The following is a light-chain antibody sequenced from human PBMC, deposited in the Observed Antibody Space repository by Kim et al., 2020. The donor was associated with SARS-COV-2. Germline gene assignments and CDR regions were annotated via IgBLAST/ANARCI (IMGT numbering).Light chain of an antibody. CDR3: GSYVGNNNFV. V-gene: IGLV2-8*01. CDR1: SSDVGGYNY. Sequence: QSALTQPPSASGSPGQSVTISCTGTSSDVGGYNYVSWYQHHPGKAPKLMIYEVTKRPSGVPDRFSGSKSGNTASLTVSGLQAEDEAHYYCGSYVGNNNFVFGTGTKVTVL. CDR2: EVT. J-gene: IGLJ1*01.